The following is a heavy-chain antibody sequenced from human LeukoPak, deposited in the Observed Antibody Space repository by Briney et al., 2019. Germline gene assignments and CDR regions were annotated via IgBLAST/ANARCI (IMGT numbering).Heavy chain of an antibody. CDR1: GFTFSSYG. Sequence: GGSLRLSCAASGFTFSSYGMHWVRQAPGKGLEWVALIRHDGNNKYYADSVKGRFTISRDNSKNTLYLQMNSLRAEDTALYYCAKDGSLYSSSWYLDYWGQGTLVTVSS. CDR2: IRHDGNNK. V-gene: IGHV3-30*02. J-gene: IGHJ4*02. CDR3: AKDGSLYSSSWYLDY. D-gene: IGHD6-13*01.